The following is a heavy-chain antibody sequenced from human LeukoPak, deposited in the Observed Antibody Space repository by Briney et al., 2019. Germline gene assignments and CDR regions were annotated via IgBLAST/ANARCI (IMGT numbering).Heavy chain of an antibody. V-gene: IGHV3-21*01. D-gene: IGHD6-13*01. CDR3: ARDLGIAAAGTSDY. CDR2: ISSSSSYI. J-gene: IGHJ4*02. Sequence: GGSLRLPCAASGFTFSSYSMNWVRQAPGKGREWVSSISSSSSYIYYADSVKGRFTISRDNAKNSLYLQMNSLRAEDTAVYYCARDLGIAAAGTSDYWGQGTLVTVSS. CDR1: GFTFSSYS.